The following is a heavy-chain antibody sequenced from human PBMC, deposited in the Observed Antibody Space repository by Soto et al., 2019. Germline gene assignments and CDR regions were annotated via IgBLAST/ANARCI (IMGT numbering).Heavy chain of an antibody. J-gene: IGHJ4*02. CDR3: ARVRRSSGYYYGY. CDR2: INPSCGTA. D-gene: IGHD3-22*01. V-gene: IGHV1-69*05. Sequence: AASVNVSCTASGGTFSSYAISWVRQAPGQGLEWMGVINPSCGTASYAQKFQGRVTMTRDTSTSTVYMELSSLRSEDTAVYYCARVRRSSGYYYGYWGQGTPVTVSS. CDR1: GGTFSSYA.